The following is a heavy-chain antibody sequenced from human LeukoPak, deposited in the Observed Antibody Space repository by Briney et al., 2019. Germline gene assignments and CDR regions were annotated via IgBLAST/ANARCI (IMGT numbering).Heavy chain of an antibody. V-gene: IGHV3-23*01. CDR1: GFTFNNYA. D-gene: IGHD6-19*01. J-gene: IGHJ4*02. CDR2: ISGSGVGT. CDR3: AKQGGNGWSNSFDY. Sequence: PGGPLRLSCAASGFTFNNYAMTWVRQSPGKGLEWVSGISGSGVGTYYADSVKGRFTISRDNSKNTLYLQMNSLRAEDTAVYYCAKQGGNGWSNSFDYWGQGTLVIVSS.